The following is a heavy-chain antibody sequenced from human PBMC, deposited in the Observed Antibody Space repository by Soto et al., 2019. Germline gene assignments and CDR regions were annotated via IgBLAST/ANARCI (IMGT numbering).Heavy chain of an antibody. CDR2: IIPIFGTA. Sequence: SVKVSCKASGGTFSSYAISWVRQAPGQGLEWMGGIIPIFGTANYAQKFQGRVTITADESTSTAYMELSSLRSEDTAVYYCARSVRWGVSTSPFDYWGQGTLVTVSS. D-gene: IGHD3-10*01. CDR1: GGTFSSYA. V-gene: IGHV1-69*13. CDR3: ARSVRWGVSTSPFDY. J-gene: IGHJ4*02.